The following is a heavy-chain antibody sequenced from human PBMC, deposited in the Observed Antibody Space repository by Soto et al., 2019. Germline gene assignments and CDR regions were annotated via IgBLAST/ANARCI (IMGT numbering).Heavy chain of an antibody. CDR3: AKRGGYCSGGSCYYHDMDV. V-gene: IGHV3-23*01. D-gene: IGHD2-15*01. CDR1: GFTFSSYA. J-gene: IGHJ6*02. Sequence: EVQLLESGGGLVQPGGSLRLSCAASGFTFSSYAMNWVRQAPGKGLEWVSSITGGGVSTYYADSVKGRFTITRDNSKNTLYLQMNSLRAEDTAVYYCAKRGGYCSGGSCYYHDMDVWGQGSTVTVSS. CDR2: ITGGGVST.